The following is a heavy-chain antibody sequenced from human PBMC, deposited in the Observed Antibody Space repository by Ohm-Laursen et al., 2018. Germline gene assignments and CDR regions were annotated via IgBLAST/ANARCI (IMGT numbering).Heavy chain of an antibody. Sequence: SLRLSCAASGFTVSSNSMSWVRQAPGKGLEWVSSISTSGSGTYYANSVKGPFTISRDNTKSTLYLQMNNLRAEDTAVYYCAKGSANLGDYWGQGTLVTVSS. CDR1: GFTVSSNS. CDR3: AKGSANLGDY. J-gene: IGHJ4*02. V-gene: IGHV3-23*01. CDR2: ISTSGSGT.